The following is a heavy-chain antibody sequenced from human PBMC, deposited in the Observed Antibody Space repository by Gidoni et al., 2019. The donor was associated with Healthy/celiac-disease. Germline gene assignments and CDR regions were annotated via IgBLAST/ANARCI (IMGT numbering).Heavy chain of an antibody. J-gene: IGHJ4*02. D-gene: IGHD2-2*01. V-gene: IGHV4-34*01. CDR1: GGSFSGYY. CDR2: INHSGST. CDR3: ARVGSSTCCPTIDY. Sequence: QVQLQQWGAGLLKPSETLSLTCAVYGGSFSGYYWSWIRQPPGKGLEWIGEINHSGSTNYNPSLKSRVTISVDTSKNQFSLKLSSVTAADTAVYYCARVGSSTCCPTIDYWGQGTLVTVSS.